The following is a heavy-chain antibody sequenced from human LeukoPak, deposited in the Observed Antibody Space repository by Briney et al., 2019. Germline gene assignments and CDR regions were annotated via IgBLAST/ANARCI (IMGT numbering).Heavy chain of an antibody. J-gene: IGHJ4*02. Sequence: SETLSLTCTVSGGSISSSSYYWGWIRQPPGEGLEWIGSIYYSGSTYYNPSLKSRVTISVDTSKNQFSLKLSSVTAADTAVYYCARISRGFDYWGQGTLVTVSS. CDR1: GGSISSSSYY. CDR2: IYYSGST. CDR3: ARISRGFDY. V-gene: IGHV4-39*07. D-gene: IGHD6-13*01.